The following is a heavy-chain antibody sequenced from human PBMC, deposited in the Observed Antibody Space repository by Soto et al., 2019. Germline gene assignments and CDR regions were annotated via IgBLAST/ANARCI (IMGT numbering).Heavy chain of an antibody. J-gene: IGHJ3*01. CDR2: ISGASTHI. D-gene: IGHD2-2*01. CDR3: EGRDYQLRRKYALAV. V-gene: IGHV3-48*04. CDR1: GFTFTSHS. Sequence: EVQLVESGGGLVQPRGSLRLSCAASGFTFTSHSMNWVRQAPGKGLEWISYISGASTHIYYEDSVKGRFTISRDNANNPRDLQKNSLSAEDTGVYYCEGRDYQLRRKYALAVMGQRKMVTVS.